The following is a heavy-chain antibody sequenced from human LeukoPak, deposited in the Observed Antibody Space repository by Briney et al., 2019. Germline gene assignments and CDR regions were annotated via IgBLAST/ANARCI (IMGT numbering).Heavy chain of an antibody. CDR3: ARAAFDWFDP. CDR1: GGSFSGYY. Sequence: SETLSLTCAVYGGSFSGYYWSWIRQPPGKGLEWIGEINHSGSTNYNPSLKSRVTISVDTSKNQFSLKLSSVTAADTAVYYCARAAFDWFDPWGQGTLVTVSS. V-gene: IGHV4-34*01. J-gene: IGHJ5*02. CDR2: INHSGST.